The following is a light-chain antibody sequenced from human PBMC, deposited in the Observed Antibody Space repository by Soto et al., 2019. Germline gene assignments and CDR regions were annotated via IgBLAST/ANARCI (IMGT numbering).Light chain of an antibody. CDR2: DAS. Sequence: DIVLTQSPATLSLSPGERATLSCRASQSVSSCLAWYQQKPGQAPRLLIYDASNRATGVPARFSGSGSGTDVTLTISSLEPEDFAVDYCQQRSNWPPTFGQGTKVDIK. CDR3: QQRSNWPPT. J-gene: IGKJ1*01. CDR1: QSVSSC. V-gene: IGKV3-11*01.